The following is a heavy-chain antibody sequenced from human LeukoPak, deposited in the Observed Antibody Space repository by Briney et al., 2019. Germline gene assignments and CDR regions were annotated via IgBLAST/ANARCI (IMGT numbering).Heavy chain of an antibody. CDR3: AKCSSSWYEDSNWYFDL. Sequence: GGSLRLSCEASGFTFSIYGMSWVRQAPGKGLEWVSVISGSGTIILYADSVKGRFTISRDNSKNTLYLQMNSLRAEDTAAYYCAKCSSSWYEDSNWYFDLWGRGTLVTVSS. D-gene: IGHD6-13*01. CDR2: ISGSGTII. V-gene: IGHV3-23*01. CDR1: GFTFSIYG. J-gene: IGHJ2*01.